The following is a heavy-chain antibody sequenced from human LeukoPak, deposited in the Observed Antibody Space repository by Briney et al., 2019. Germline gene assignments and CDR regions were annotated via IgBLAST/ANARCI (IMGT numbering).Heavy chain of an antibody. J-gene: IGHJ5*02. CDR1: RYTLTSYY. D-gene: IGHD3-10*01. CDR3: ARGHYYGSGSNQFDP. CDR2: MNPNSGNT. Sequence: ASVKVSCKASRYTLTSYYMHWVRQAPGQGLEWMGWMNPNSGNTGYAQKFQGRVTMTRNTSISTAYMELSSLRSEDTAVYYCARGHYYGSGSNQFDPWGQGTLVTVSS. V-gene: IGHV1-8*01.